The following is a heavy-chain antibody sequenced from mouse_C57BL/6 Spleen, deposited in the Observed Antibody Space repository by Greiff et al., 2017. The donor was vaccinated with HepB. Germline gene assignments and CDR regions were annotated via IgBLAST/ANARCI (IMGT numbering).Heavy chain of an antibody. CDR3: ARNYDALFAY. CDR1: GYAFSSYW. Sequence: VMLVESGAELVKPGASVKISCKASGYAFSSYWMNWVKQRPGKGLEWIGQIYPGDGDTNYNGKFKGKATLTADKSSSTAYMQLSSLTSEDSAVYFCARNYDALFAYWGQGTLVTVSA. V-gene: IGHV1-80*01. J-gene: IGHJ3*01. CDR2: IYPGDGDT. D-gene: IGHD2-4*01.